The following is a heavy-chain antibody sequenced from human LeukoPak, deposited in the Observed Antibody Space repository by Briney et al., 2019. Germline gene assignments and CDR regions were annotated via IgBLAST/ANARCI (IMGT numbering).Heavy chain of an antibody. CDR2: IWYDGSNK. CDR1: GFTFSSYG. J-gene: IGHJ4*02. Sequence: GRSLRLSCAASGFTFSSYGMHWVRQAPGKGLEWVAVIWYDGSNKYYADSVKGRFTISRDNSKNTLYLQMNSLRAEDTAVYYCAKSQLITMVRGVIDYWGQGILVTVSS. CDR3: AKSQLITMVRGVIDY. D-gene: IGHD3-10*01. V-gene: IGHV3-33*06.